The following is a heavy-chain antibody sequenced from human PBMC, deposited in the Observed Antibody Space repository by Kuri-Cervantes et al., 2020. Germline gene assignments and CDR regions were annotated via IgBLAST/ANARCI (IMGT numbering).Heavy chain of an antibody. D-gene: IGHD2-2*01. J-gene: IGHJ4*02. Sequence: ASVKVSCKASGYTFISYAMHWVRQAPGQRLEWMGWINAGNGNTKYSQKFQGRVTITRDTSTSTAYMELRSLRSDDTAVYYCARDHHRIVVVPAAISAPNYWGQGTLVTVSS. CDR1: GYTFISYA. CDR2: INAGNGNT. CDR3: ARDHHRIVVVPAAISAPNY. V-gene: IGHV1-3*01.